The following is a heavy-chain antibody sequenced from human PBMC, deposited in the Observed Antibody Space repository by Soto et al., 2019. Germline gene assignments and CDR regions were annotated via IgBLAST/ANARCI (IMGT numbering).Heavy chain of an antibody. CDR2: IFWNDDK. J-gene: IGHJ3*02. CDR3: ADKIRDDSSGYLGRDGDAFDI. Sequence: QITLKESGPTLVKPTQTLTLTCTFSGFSLSTSGVGVGWIRQPPGKALEWLALIFWNDDKRYGPSLKSRLTITKDTTKDLVVLTMTDMDPVDTATYYCADKIRDDSSGYLGRDGDAFDIWGQGTMVTVSS. V-gene: IGHV2-5*01. D-gene: IGHD3-22*01. CDR1: GFSLSTSGVG.